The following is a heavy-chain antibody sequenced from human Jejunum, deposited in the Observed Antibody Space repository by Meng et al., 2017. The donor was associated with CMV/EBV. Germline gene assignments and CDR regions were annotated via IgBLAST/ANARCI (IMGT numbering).Heavy chain of an antibody. Sequence: SGFSVSTSYMSWVRKAPGKGLEWVSFIRGDDSTSYTDSVQGRFTISRDNSKNTVYLQMNSLRAEDTAVYYCARACRQVSNCYLDSWGQGIQVTVSS. CDR2: IRGDDST. V-gene: IGHV3-53*01. D-gene: IGHD4-11*01. CDR3: ARACRQVSNCYLDS. J-gene: IGHJ4*02. CDR1: GFSVSTSY.